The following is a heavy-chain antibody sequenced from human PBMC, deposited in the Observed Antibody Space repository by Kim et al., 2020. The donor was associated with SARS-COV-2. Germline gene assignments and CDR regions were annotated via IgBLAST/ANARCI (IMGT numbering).Heavy chain of an antibody. V-gene: IGHV3-30*14. J-gene: IGHJ6*04. Sequence: RFTISRDNSKNTLYLQMNSLRPEDTAVYYCAGVLGCSNGACSPYYYYGMDVWGEGTTVTVSS. D-gene: IGHD2-8*01. CDR3: AGVLGCSNGACSPYYYYGMDV.